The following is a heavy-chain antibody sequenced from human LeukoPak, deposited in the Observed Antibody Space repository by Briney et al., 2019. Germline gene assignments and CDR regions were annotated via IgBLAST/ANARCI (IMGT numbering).Heavy chain of an antibody. CDR2: IHYSGST. Sequence: PSETLSLTCTVSGCSIGSYYWGWIRQPPGKGLEYIAYIHYSGSTNYNPSLRSRVTISVDTSKNQFSLKLNYVTAADTVIYYCARERPASNYFDYWGQGILVTVSS. D-gene: IGHD1-1*01. CDR1: GCSIGSYY. V-gene: IGHV4-59*01. J-gene: IGHJ4*02. CDR3: ARERPASNYFDY.